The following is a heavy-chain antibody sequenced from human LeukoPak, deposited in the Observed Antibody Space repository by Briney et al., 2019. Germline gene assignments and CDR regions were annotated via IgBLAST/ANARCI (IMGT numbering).Heavy chain of an antibody. D-gene: IGHD2-15*01. V-gene: IGHV2-70*04. J-gene: IGHJ4*02. CDR1: GSSLSTSGMR. CDR3: ARGRDIGLDY. CDR2: IDWDEDK. Sequence: SGPALVKPTQTLTLSCTFSGSSLSTSGMRASWIRQPPGMALEWLARIDWDEDKFYSTSLKTRLTISKDTSKNQVVLTMTNMDPLDTATYYCARGRDIGLDYWGQGTLVTVSS.